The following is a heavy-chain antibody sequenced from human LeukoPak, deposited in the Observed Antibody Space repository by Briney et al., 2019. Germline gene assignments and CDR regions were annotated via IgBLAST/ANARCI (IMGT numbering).Heavy chain of an antibody. Sequence: GGSLRLSCAASGFTFSSYWMSWVRQAPGKGLEWVANIKQDGSEKYYADSVKGRFTISRDNAKNSLYLQMNSLRAEDTAVYYCARGYLLGASGYWGQGTLVTVSS. CDR1: GFTFSSYW. CDR2: IKQDGSEK. CDR3: ARGYLLGASGY. D-gene: IGHD3-10*01. V-gene: IGHV3-7*01. J-gene: IGHJ4*02.